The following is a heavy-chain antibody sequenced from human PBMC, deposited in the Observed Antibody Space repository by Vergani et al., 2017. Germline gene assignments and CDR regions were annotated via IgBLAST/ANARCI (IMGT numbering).Heavy chain of an antibody. J-gene: IGHJ6*02. D-gene: IGHD3-3*01. CDR2: IIPILGIA. CDR1: GGTFSSYA. CDR3: ARSNITIFGVADYYYGMDV. V-gene: IGHV1-69*04. Sequence: QVQLVQSGAEVKKPGSSVKVSCKASGGTFSSYAISWVRQAPGQGLEWMGRIIPILGIANYAQEFQGRVTITADKSTSTAYMELSSLRSEDTSMYYCARSNITIFGVADYYYGMDVWGQGTTVTVSS.